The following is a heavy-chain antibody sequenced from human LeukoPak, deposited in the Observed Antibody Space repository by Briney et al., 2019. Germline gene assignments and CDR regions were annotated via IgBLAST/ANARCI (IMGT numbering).Heavy chain of an antibody. J-gene: IGHJ3*02. CDR1: GGTFIIYA. CDR3: ARVRLHDAFDI. Sequence: SVKVSCKASGGTFIIYAISWVRQAPGQGLEWMGGIIPIFGTANYAQKFQGRVTITTDESTSTAYMELSSLRSEDTAVYYCARVRLHDAFDIWGQGTMVTVSS. CDR2: IIPIFGTA. V-gene: IGHV1-69*05. D-gene: IGHD4-11*01.